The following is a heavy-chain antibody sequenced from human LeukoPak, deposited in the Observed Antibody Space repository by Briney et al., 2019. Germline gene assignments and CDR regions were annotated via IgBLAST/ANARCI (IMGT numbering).Heavy chain of an antibody. Sequence: GGSLRLSCAASGFSFSSYAMSWVRQAPGEGLEHVSAISSNGGTTYYANSVKGRFTISRDNSKNTLYLQMGSLRAEDMAVYYCARAGPGLQLWLLFDYWGQGTLVTVSS. CDR3: ARAGPGLQLWLLFDY. D-gene: IGHD5-18*01. J-gene: IGHJ4*02. V-gene: IGHV3-64*01. CDR2: ISSNGGTT. CDR1: GFSFSSYA.